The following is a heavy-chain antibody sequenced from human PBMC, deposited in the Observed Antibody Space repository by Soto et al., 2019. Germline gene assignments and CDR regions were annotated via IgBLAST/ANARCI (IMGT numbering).Heavy chain of an antibody. D-gene: IGHD1-20*01. J-gene: IGHJ6*02. Sequence: QVQLVQSGAEVKKPGASVKVSCKASGYTFTGYYMHWVRQAPGQGLAWMGWINPNSGGTNYAQKFQGWVTMTRDTSISTAYMELSRLRSDDTAVYYCARVPITGTTGYYYYGMDVWGQGTTVTVSS. CDR3: ARVPITGTTGYYYYGMDV. CDR1: GYTFTGYY. V-gene: IGHV1-2*04. CDR2: INPNSGGT.